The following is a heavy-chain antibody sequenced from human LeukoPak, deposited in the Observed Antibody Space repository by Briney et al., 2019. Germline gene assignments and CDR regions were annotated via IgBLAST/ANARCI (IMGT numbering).Heavy chain of an antibody. J-gene: IGHJ4*02. CDR1: GASLSSISYY. CDR2: VYYYGNT. Sequence: PSETLSLTCTVSGASLSSISYYWGYFRQPPGKGLEGIGRVYYYGNTYYNPSLQSRATISADTSKSRFSLKLTSVTAGDTAVYFCARLWRAAIDYGGQGTLVAVSS. V-gene: IGHV4-39*01. CDR3: ARLWRAAIDY. D-gene: IGHD1-1*01.